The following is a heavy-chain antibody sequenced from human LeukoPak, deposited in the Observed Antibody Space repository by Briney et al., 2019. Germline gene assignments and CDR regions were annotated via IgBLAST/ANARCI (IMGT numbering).Heavy chain of an antibody. J-gene: IGHJ3*01. Sequence: GGSLRLSCAASGFTVSSNYMSWVRQAPGKGLEWVSVIYSGGSTYYADSVKGRFTISIDNSKNTLYLKLNTLRAEDTAIYYCARILYNSSGAFDLWLQGTMVSVSS. CDR1: GFTVSSNY. V-gene: IGHV3-53*05. D-gene: IGHD6-6*01. CDR3: ARILYNSSGAFDL. CDR2: IYSGGST.